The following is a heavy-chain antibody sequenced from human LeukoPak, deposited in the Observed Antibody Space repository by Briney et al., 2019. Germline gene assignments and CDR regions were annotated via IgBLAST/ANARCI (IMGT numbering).Heavy chain of an antibody. CDR3: TTDGVGVT. Sequence: PGGSLRLSCAASGVGFTKSWMSWVRQAPGKGLEWVGRIESNADGGSTDYAVPVKGRFTISRDDSKNTLYLQMSSLTTEDTAVYHCTTDGVGVTWGQGTLVAVSS. D-gene: IGHD2-21*02. V-gene: IGHV3-15*04. J-gene: IGHJ4*02. CDR1: GVGFTKSW. CDR2: IESNADGGST.